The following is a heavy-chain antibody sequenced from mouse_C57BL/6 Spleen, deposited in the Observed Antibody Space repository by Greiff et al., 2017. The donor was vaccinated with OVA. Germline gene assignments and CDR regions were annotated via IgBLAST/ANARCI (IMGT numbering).Heavy chain of an antibody. Sequence: QVQLQQSGPELVKPGASVKISCKASGYAFSSSWMNWVKQRPGKGLEWIGRIYPGDGDTNYNGKFKGKATLTADKSSSTAYMQLSSLTSEDSAVYFCAREGETAQATDYWGQGTTLTVSS. CDR1: GYAFSSSW. CDR3: AREGETAQATDY. D-gene: IGHD3-2*02. J-gene: IGHJ2*01. V-gene: IGHV1-82*01. CDR2: IYPGDGDT.